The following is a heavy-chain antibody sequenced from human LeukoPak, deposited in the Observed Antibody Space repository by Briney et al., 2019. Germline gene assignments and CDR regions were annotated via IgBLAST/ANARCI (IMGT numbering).Heavy chain of an antibody. J-gene: IGHJ5*02. CDR3: ARGGDNTPNWFDP. CDR1: GFTFSSYA. CDR2: ISYDGSNK. Sequence: PGGSLRLSCAASGFTFSSYAMHWVRQAPGKGLEWVAVISYDGSNKYYADSVKGRFTISRDNSKNTLYLQMNSLRAEDTAVYYCARGGDNTPNWFDPWGQGTLVTVSS. V-gene: IGHV3-30*04. D-gene: IGHD4-23*01.